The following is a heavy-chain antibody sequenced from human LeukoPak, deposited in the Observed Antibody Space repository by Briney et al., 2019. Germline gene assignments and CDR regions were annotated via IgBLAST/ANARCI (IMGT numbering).Heavy chain of an antibody. CDR3: ARMGDGDYDFLRGYYYYMDV. Sequence: ASVKVSCKASGYTFTSYYMHWVRQAPGQGLEWMGIINPSGGSTSYAQKFQGRGTMTRDMSTSTVYMELRSLRSEDTAVYYCARMGDGDYDFLRGYYYYMDVWGKGTTVTVSS. CDR2: INPSGGST. D-gene: IGHD4-17*01. J-gene: IGHJ6*03. V-gene: IGHV1-46*01. CDR1: GYTFTSYY.